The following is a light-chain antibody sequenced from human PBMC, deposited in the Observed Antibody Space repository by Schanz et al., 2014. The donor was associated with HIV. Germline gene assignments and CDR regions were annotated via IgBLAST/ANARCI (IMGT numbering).Light chain of an antibody. CDR3: SSYAGSNNVV. Sequence: QSALTQPPSASGSPGQSVTISCTGTSRDVGGYNYVPRYQQHPGKAPKLMIYEVSKRPSGVPDRFSGSKSGNTASLTVSGLQAEDEADYYCSSYAGSNNVVFGGGTKLTVL. CDR2: EVS. J-gene: IGLJ2*01. CDR1: SRDVGGYNY. V-gene: IGLV2-8*01.